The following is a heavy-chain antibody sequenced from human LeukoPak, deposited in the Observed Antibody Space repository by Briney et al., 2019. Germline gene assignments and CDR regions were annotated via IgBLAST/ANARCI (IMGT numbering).Heavy chain of an antibody. J-gene: IGHJ4*02. CDR3: ARGLTVTPLY. V-gene: IGHV4-38-2*02. Sequence: SETPSLTCTVSGYSISSGYYWGWIRQPPGKGLEWIGSGSTYYNPSLKSRVTISIDTTKKQFSLKLRSVTAADTAVYYCARGLTVTPLYWGQGTLVTVSS. D-gene: IGHD4-17*01. CDR2: SGST. CDR1: GYSISSGYY.